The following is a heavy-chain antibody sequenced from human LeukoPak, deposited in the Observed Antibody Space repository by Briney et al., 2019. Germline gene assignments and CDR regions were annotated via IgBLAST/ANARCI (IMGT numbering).Heavy chain of an antibody. CDR3: ARDRIAAAAYDAFDI. V-gene: IGHV1-8*03. Sequence: ASLKVPCKASGYTFACYDINWVRQATGQGLEWMGWMNPNSGNTGYAQKFQGRVTITRNTSISTAYMELSSLRSEDTAVYYCARDRIAAAAYDAFDIWGQGTMVTVSS. J-gene: IGHJ3*02. D-gene: IGHD6-13*01. CDR1: GYTFACYD. CDR2: MNPNSGNT.